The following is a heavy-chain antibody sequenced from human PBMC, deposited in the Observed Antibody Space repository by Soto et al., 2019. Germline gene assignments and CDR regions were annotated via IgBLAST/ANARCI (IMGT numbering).Heavy chain of an antibody. J-gene: IGHJ4*02. V-gene: IGHV1-69*04. CDR1: GGTFSSYT. D-gene: IGHD3-10*01. CDR3: AREDSGDYVDY. Sequence: ASVKVSCKASGGTFSSYTISWVRQAPGQGLEWMGRIIPILGIANYAQKFQGRVTITADKSTSTAYMELSSLRSEDTAVYYCAREDSGDYVDYWGQGTLVTVSS. CDR2: IIPILGIA.